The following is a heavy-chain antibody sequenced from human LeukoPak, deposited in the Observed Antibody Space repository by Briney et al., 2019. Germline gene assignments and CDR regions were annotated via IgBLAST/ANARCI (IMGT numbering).Heavy chain of an antibody. D-gene: IGHD3-9*01. CDR2: IRSKPYGGTT. J-gene: IGHJ6*02. Sequence: GGSLRLSCTASGFTFGDYAMSWVRQAPGKGLEWVGFIRSKPYGGTTEYAASVKGRFTISRDDSKSIAYLQMYSLETEDTAVYYCARSPIYDILTGSKYYYGLDVWGQGTTVTVSS. CDR3: ARSPIYDILTGSKYYYGLDV. CDR1: GFTFGDYA. V-gene: IGHV3-49*04.